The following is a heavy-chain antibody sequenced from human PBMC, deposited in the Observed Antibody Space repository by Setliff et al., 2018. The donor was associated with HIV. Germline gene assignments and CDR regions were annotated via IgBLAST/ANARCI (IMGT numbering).Heavy chain of an antibody. D-gene: IGHD3-22*01. CDR2: IDWDDDK. Sequence: SGPTLVNPTQTLTLTCTFSGFSLSTSGMCVSWIRQPPGKALEWLARIDWDDDKFYSTSLKTRLTISKDTSKNQVVLTMTNMNSLRVDDTAIYYRARDRASSGYYARFDHWGQGTLVTVSS. CDR3: YYRARDRASSGYYARFDH. J-gene: IGHJ4*02. CDR1: GFSLSTSGMC. V-gene: IGHV2-70*17.